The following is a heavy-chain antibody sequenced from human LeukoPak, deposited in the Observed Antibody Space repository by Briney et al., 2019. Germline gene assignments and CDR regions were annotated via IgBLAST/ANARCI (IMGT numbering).Heavy chain of an antibody. Sequence: GGSLRLSCAASGFTFSNYWMHWVRQAPGKGLVWVSRINSDGTSTSYADSVKGRVTISRDNAKNTLYLQMNSLKAEDTAVYYCARGPRGYSGYDFTFLDYWGQGTLVTVSS. CDR2: INSDGTST. J-gene: IGHJ4*02. D-gene: IGHD5-12*01. CDR1: GFTFSNYW. V-gene: IGHV3-74*01. CDR3: ARGPRGYSGYDFTFLDY.